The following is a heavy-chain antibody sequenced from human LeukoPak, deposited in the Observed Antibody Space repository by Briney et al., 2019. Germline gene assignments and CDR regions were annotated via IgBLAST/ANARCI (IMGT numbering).Heavy chain of an antibody. CDR2: ISSSGSTI. J-gene: IGHJ6*03. Sequence: PGGSLRLSCGGSGFTFSSYEMNWVRQAPGKGLEWGSYISSSGSTIYYADSVKGRFTISRDNAKNSLYLQRNSLRAEDTAVYYCARDGYSPGYYYMDVWGRGTTVTVSS. V-gene: IGHV3-48*03. D-gene: IGHD2-2*02. CDR3: ARDGYSPGYYYMDV. CDR1: GFTFSSYE.